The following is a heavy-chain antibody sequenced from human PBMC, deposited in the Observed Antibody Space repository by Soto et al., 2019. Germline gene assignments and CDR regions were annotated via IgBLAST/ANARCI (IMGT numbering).Heavy chain of an antibody. V-gene: IGHV4-4*07. CDR2: FSLSGTT. CDR1: GASITGSSY. J-gene: IGHJ4*02. CDR3: ARGMTPLGEPAWYYFDS. D-gene: IGHD2-21*01. Sequence: SETLSLTCTVSGASITGSSYWSWIRQPAGKGLEWIGRFSLSGTTNYNPSLRGRVTMSADVSKNQFSLRLTSVTAADTALYYCARGMTPLGEPAWYYFDSWGQGTLVTVSS.